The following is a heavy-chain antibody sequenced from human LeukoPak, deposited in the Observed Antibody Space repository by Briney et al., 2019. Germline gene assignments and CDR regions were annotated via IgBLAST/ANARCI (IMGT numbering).Heavy chain of an antibody. CDR2: ITSDSVTM. V-gene: IGHV3-48*01. D-gene: IGHD4-11*01. CDR1: GFIFRSYA. J-gene: IGHJ5*02. CDR3: ARVALRPIDYSNPEFDP. Sequence: QPGGSLRLSCVGSGFIFRSYAVTWVRQAPGQGLEWVSYITSDSVTMFYADSVKGRFTASRDNAENSMYLQMNSLGAEDTAVYYCARVALRPIDYSNPEFDPWGQGTLVTVSS.